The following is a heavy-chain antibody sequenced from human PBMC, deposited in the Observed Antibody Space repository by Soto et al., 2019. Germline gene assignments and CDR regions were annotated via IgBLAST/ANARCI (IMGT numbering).Heavy chain of an antibody. J-gene: IGHJ4*02. CDR2: IYDSGST. Sequence: QVELQESGPGLVKPSQTLSLTCTVSGGSISSGGYYWSWVRQHPGKGLEWIGYIYDSGSTYYNPSLKSRVTISIDTAKNQFSLKLTSVTAADTDVYYCASQSTGWYPDYWGQGTLGTVSS. V-gene: IGHV4-31*03. D-gene: IGHD6-19*01. CDR3: ASQSTGWYPDY. CDR1: GGSISSGGYY.